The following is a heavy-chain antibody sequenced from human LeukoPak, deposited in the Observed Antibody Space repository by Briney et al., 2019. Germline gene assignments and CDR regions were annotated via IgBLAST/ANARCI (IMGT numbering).Heavy chain of an antibody. CDR2: ISGSGGST. CDR1: GFTFSSYA. Sequence: GGSLRLSCAASGFTFSSYAMSWVRQAQGKGLEWVSAISGSGGSTYYADSVKGRFTISRDNSKNTLYLQMNSLRAEDTAVYYCAKTIYDYVWGSYRYALDYWGQGTLVTVSS. J-gene: IGHJ4*02. D-gene: IGHD3-16*02. V-gene: IGHV3-23*01. CDR3: AKTIYDYVWGSYRYALDY.